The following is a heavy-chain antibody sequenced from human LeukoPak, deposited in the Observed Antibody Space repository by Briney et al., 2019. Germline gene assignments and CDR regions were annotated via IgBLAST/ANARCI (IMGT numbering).Heavy chain of an antibody. CDR3: ARVQDSSSWYYFDY. V-gene: IGHV3-30*04. Sequence: GGSLRLSCAASGFTFSSYAMHWVRQAPGKGLEWVAVISYDGSNKYYADSVKGRFTISRDNSKNTLYLQMNSLRAEDTAVYYCARVQDSSSWYYFDYWGQGTLVTVSS. CDR1: GFTFSSYA. CDR2: ISYDGSNK. D-gene: IGHD6-13*01. J-gene: IGHJ4*02.